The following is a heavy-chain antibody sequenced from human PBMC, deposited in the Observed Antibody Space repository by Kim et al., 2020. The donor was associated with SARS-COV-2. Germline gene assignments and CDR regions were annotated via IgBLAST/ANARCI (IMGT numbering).Heavy chain of an antibody. Sequence: AQKFQGRVTITADESTSTAYMELSSLRSEDTAVYYCARGGPLRGEPTDDYWGQGTLVTVSS. V-gene: IGHV1-69*01. J-gene: IGHJ4*02. D-gene: IGHD1-1*01. CDR3: ARGGPLRGEPTDDY.